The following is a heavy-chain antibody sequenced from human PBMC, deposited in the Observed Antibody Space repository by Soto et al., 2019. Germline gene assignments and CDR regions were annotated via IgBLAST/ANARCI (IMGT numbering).Heavy chain of an antibody. V-gene: IGHV1-2*02. CDR2: INPNSGGT. J-gene: IGHJ4*02. Sequence: ASVKVSCKASGYTFTGYYMHWVRQAPGQGLEWMGWINPNSGGTNYAQKFQGRVTMTRDTSISTAYMELSRLRSDDTAVYYCARDLEYSSHPGFEYWGQGTPVNVSS. D-gene: IGHD6-6*01. CDR3: ARDLEYSSHPGFEY. CDR1: GYTFTGYY.